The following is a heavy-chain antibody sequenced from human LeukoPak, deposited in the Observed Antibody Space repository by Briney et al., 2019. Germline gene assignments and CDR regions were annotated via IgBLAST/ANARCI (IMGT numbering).Heavy chain of an antibody. CDR3: ATYSTGRYKGIEY. CDR1: GFTFSSYW. J-gene: IGHJ4*02. Sequence: GGSLRLSCAASGFTFSSYWMIWIRQAPGKGREWVANINKDGSEKYYVDSLKGRFTISRDNAENSLYLQMNSLRAEDRAVYYCATYSTGRYKGIEYWGQGTMVTVSS. D-gene: IGHD6-19*01. CDR2: INKDGSEK. V-gene: IGHV3-7*03.